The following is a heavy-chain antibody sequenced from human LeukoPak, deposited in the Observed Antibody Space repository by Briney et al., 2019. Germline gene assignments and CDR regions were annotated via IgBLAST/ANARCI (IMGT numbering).Heavy chain of an antibody. D-gene: IGHD2-2*01. CDR2: ISSRSSYI. V-gene: IGHV3-21*01. J-gene: IGHJ4*02. Sequence: GSLRLSCAASGFTFSSYSMNWVRQAPGKGREGVSSISSRSSYIYYADSVKGRFTISRDNAKNSLYLQMNSLRAEDTAVYYCAREYYCSSTSCSPGSFDYWGQGTLVTVSS. CDR3: AREYYCSSTSCSPGSFDY. CDR1: GFTFSSYS.